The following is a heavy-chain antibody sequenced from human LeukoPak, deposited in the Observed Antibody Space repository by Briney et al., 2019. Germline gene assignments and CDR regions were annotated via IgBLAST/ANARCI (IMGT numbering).Heavy chain of an antibody. Sequence: PGGSLRLSCAASVFTFSSYSMNWVRQAPGKGLEWVSSISSSSSYIYYADSVKGRFTISRDNAKNSLYLQMNSLRAEDTAVYYCATGGKNIAAAGTGYWGQGTLVTVSS. V-gene: IGHV3-21*01. D-gene: IGHD6-13*01. CDR2: ISSSSSYI. CDR3: ATGGKNIAAAGTGY. CDR1: VFTFSSYS. J-gene: IGHJ4*02.